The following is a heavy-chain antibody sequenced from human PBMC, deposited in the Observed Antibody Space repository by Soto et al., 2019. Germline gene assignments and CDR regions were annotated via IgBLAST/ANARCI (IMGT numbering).Heavy chain of an antibody. J-gene: IGHJ6*02. CDR3: ARSCSTSSCHIYYYAMDV. V-gene: IGHV1-69*06. CDR2: IIPIFGTA. Sequence: QVQLVQSGAEVKKPGSSVKVSCKASGDTFSTSAISWVRQAPGQGLQWMAGIIPIFGTANYAQKFQGRVTVTADRSTSTAYLEVSNLRSEDTAMYYCARSCSTSSCHIYYYAMDVWGQGTAVTVSS. D-gene: IGHD2-2*01. CDR1: GDTFSTSA.